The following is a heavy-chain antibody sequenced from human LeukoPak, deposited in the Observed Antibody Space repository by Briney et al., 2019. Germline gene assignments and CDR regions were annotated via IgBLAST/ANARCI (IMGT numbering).Heavy chain of an antibody. D-gene: IGHD1-26*01. V-gene: IGHV3-23*01. J-gene: IGHJ4*02. CDR3: AKVKGAFRLWQSSEYFDY. CDR1: GFTFSSYA. Sequence: PGGSLRLSCAASGFTFSSYAMSWVRQAPGKGLEWVSAISGSGGSTYYADSVKGRFTISRDNSKNTLYLQMNSLRAEDTAVYYCAKVKGAFRLWQSSEYFDYWGQGTLVTVSS. CDR2: ISGSGGST.